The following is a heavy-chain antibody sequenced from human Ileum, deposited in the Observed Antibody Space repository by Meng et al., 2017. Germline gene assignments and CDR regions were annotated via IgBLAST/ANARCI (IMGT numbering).Heavy chain of an antibody. J-gene: IGHJ4*02. V-gene: IGHV3-53*01. CDR3: ARDRFVSGWFKGADY. CDR2: IYSDNSI. CDR1: EITVSYSY. Sequence: ESLKISCEASEITVSYSYMSWVRRAPGKGLEWVSSIYSDNSIYYADFVKGRFTISRDSSKNTLFLQMSALRADDTAVYFCARDRFVSGWFKGADYWGQGTAVTVSS. D-gene: IGHD6-19*01.